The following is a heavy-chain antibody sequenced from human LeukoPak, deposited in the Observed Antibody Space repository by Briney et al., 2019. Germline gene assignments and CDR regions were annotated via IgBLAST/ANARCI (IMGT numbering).Heavy chain of an antibody. Sequence: GESLQISCKGSGYSFTKYWIGWVRQLPGKGLEWMGIIYPGDSDTRYSPSFQGQVTISVDKSISTAYLQWSSLKASDTAIYYCARLRTTVITPWFFDYWGQGTLVTVSS. J-gene: IGHJ4*02. CDR1: GYSFTKYW. CDR2: IYPGDSDT. D-gene: IGHD4-23*01. CDR3: ARLRTTVITPWFFDY. V-gene: IGHV5-51*01.